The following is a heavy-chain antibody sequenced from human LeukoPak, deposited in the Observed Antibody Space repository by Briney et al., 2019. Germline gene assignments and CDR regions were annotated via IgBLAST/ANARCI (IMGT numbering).Heavy chain of an antibody. CDR1: GYSFTSYW. CDR3: ARRSFSSWYNTPFDY. CDR2: IYPGDSDT. V-gene: IGHV5-51*01. D-gene: IGHD6-13*01. Sequence: GESLKISWKGSGYSFTSYWIGWVRQMPGKGVEWVGIIYPGDSDTRYSPSFQGQVTISADRSISTAYLQWSSLKASDTTMYYCARRSFSSWYNTPFDYWGQGTLVTVSS. J-gene: IGHJ4*02.